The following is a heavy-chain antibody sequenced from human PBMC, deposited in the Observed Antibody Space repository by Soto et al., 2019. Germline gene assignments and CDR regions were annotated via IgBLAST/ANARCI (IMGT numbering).Heavy chain of an antibody. V-gene: IGHV1-46*01. J-gene: IGHJ6*02. D-gene: IGHD6-25*01. CDR3: ARGGAALGDYYDYGLDV. CDR1: GYTFTSYY. CDR2: INPSGGST. Sequence: GASVKVSCKASGYTFTSYYMHWVRQAPGQGLEWMGIINPSGGSTSYAQKFQGRVTMTRDTSTSTVYMELSSLRSEDTAVYYCARGGAALGDYYDYGLDVWGPGTTVTVSS.